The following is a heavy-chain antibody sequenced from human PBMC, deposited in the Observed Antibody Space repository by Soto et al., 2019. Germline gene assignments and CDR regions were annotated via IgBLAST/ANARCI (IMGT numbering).Heavy chain of an antibody. V-gene: IGHV3-9*01. Sequence: GGSLRLSCVASGFKFEDQAMHWVRQAPGKGLEWVSGISWKGDRVGYADSVKGRFTISRDNVKNSLVLQMNSLRAEDTAFYFCVRDTYYDFWSGPGGPFDLWGPGTMVTVPS. CDR1: GFKFEDQA. J-gene: IGHJ3*01. CDR2: ISWKGDRV. D-gene: IGHD3-3*01. CDR3: VRDTYYDFWSGPGGPFDL.